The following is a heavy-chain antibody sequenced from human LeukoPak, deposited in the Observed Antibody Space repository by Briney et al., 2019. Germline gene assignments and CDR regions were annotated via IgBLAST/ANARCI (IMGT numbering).Heavy chain of an antibody. D-gene: IGHD6-6*01. CDR1: GSTSSSNG. J-gene: IGHJ6*02. CDR2: ISGSGGST. CDR3: AKEMYSSSSAPLDYYYGMDV. V-gene: IGHV3-23*01. Sequence: GGSLRLSCAVDGSTSSSNGMGWVRQAPGKGLEWVSAISGSGGSTYYADSVKGRFTTSRDNSKNTLYLQMNSLRAEDTAVYYCAKEMYSSSSAPLDYYYGMDVWGQGTTVTVSS.